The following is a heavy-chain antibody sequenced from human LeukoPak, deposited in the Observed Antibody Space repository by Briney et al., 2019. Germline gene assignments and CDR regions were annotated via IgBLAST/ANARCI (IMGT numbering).Heavy chain of an antibody. J-gene: IGHJ4*02. Sequence: SETLSLTCTVSGYSISSGYYWGWIRQPPGKGLEWIGSIYHSGSTYYNPSLKSRVTISVDTSKNQFSLKLSSVTAADTAVYYCSVVDSGYDSIARTFDYWGQGTLVTVSS. CDR2: IYHSGST. V-gene: IGHV4-38-2*02. CDR3: SVVDSGYDSIARTFDY. D-gene: IGHD5-12*01. CDR1: GYSISSGYY.